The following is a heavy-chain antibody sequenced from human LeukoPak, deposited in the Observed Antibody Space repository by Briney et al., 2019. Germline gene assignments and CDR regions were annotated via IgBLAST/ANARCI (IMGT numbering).Heavy chain of an antibody. CDR3: AKPDSYGYYFDY. CDR2: MWYDGSEK. J-gene: IGHJ4*02. V-gene: IGHV3-33*03. D-gene: IGHD5-18*01. CDR1: GFIFSNYG. Sequence: PPGRSLRLSCVASGFIFSNYGMHWVRQSPGKGLEWVALMWYDGSEKHYADSVKGRFTISRDSSKNTLYLQMNSLRAEDTAVYYCAKPDSYGYYFDYWGQGTLVAVSS.